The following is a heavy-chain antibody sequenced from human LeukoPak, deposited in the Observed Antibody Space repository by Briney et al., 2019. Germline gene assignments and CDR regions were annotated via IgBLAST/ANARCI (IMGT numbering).Heavy chain of an antibody. V-gene: IGHV4-34*01. CDR1: GGSFSGYY. CDR2: INHSGST. CDR3: ARDSGSYHYFDY. Sequence: SETLSLTCAVYGGSFSGYYWSWIHQPPGKGLEWIGEINHSGSTNYNPSLKSRVTISVDTSKNQFSLKLSSVTAADTAVYYCARDSGSYHYFDYWGQGTLVTVSS. D-gene: IGHD1-26*01. J-gene: IGHJ4*02.